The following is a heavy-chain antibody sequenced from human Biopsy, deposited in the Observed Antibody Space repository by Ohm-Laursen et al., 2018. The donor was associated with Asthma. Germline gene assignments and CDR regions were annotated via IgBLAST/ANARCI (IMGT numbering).Heavy chain of an antibody. CDR3: ARGDSSNWSHYYFDY. Sequence: SLRLSCAASGFAVSRDYMFWVRQAPGKGLEWVSVIYGGGTSHTADSVRGRFTISRDYSKNTLYLQMHSLRAEDTAVYYCARGDSSNWSHYYFDYWGQGTPVTVSS. V-gene: IGHV3-53*01. CDR1: GFAVSRDY. D-gene: IGHD3-22*01. J-gene: IGHJ4*02. CDR2: IYGGGTS.